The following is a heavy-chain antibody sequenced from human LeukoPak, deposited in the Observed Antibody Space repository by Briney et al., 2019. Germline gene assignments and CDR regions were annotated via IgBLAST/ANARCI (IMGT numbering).Heavy chain of an antibody. D-gene: IGHD6-13*01. V-gene: IGHV4-34*01. CDR1: GGSFSGYY. CDR2: INHSGST. CDR3: ARVVVSSSWYYFDY. J-gene: IGHJ4*02. Sequence: TPSETLSLTCAVYGGSFSGYYWSWIRQPPGKGLEWIGEINHSGSTNYNPSLKSRVTISVDTSKNQFSLKLSSVTAADTAVYYCARVVVSSSWYYFDYWGQGTLVTVSS.